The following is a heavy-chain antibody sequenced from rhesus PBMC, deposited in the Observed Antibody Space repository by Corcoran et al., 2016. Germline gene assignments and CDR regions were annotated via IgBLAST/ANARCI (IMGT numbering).Heavy chain of an antibody. D-gene: IGHD4-23*01. CDR3: AREVTTDYFDY. CDR2: IYSNSANP. V-gene: IGHV4S7*01. Sequence: QVQLQESGPGLLKPSDTLSFTCAVSGGPISGGYDWGWIRQPPGKGREWVGSIYSNSANPFYNPSLTSRVTISTGTSKTQFSLKLSSVTAADTAVYYCAREVTTDYFDYWGQGVLVTVSS. CDR1: GGPISGGYD. J-gene: IGHJ4*01.